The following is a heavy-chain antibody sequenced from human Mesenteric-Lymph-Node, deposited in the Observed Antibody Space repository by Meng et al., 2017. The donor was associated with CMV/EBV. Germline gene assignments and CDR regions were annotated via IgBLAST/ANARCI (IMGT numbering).Heavy chain of an antibody. V-gene: IGHV3-30-3*01. Sequence: GESLKISCAASGFTFSSYAMHWVRQAPGKGLEWVAVISYDGSNKYYADSVKGRFTISRDNSKNTLYLQMNSLNAEDTAVYYCARDQPEIQYYFDYWGQGTLVTVSS. D-gene: IGHD1-14*01. CDR1: GFTFSSYA. CDR3: ARDQPEIQYYFDY. CDR2: ISYDGSNK. J-gene: IGHJ4*02.